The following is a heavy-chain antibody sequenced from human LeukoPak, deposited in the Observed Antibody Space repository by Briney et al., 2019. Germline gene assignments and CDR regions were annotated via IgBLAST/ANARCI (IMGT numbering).Heavy chain of an antibody. CDR3: ARGLVMGFTDY. D-gene: IGHD3-22*01. CDR2: INHSGST. J-gene: IGHJ4*02. Sequence: SETLSLTCAVYGGSFSGYYWSWIRQPPGKGLEWIGEINHSGSTNYNPSLKSRVTISVDTSKNQFSLKLSSVTAADTAVYYCARGLVMGFTDYGGQGTLVTVSS. CDR1: GGSFSGYY. V-gene: IGHV4-34*01.